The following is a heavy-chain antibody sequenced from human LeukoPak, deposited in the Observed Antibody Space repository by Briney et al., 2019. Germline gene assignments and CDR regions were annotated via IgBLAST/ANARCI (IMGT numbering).Heavy chain of an antibody. CDR2: INPNSGGT. V-gene: IGHV1-2*02. CDR1: GYTFTGYY. Sequence: ASVKVSSKASGYTFTGYYMRWVRQAPGPGLEWMGWINPNSGGTNYAQKFQGRVTMTRDTSISTAYMELSRLRSDDTAVYYCARGIDLGQLYYFDYWGQGTLVTVSS. J-gene: IGHJ4*02. CDR3: ARGIDLGQLYYFDY. D-gene: IGHD1-1*01.